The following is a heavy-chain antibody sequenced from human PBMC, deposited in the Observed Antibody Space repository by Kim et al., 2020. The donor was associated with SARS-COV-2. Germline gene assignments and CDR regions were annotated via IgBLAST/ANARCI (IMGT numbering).Heavy chain of an antibody. CDR1: GYTFTSYA. Sequence: SVKVSCKASGYTFTSYAMHWVRQAPGQRLEWMGWINAGNGNTKYSQKFQGRVTITRDTSASTAYMELSSLRSEDTAVYYCAREPPPIYSGYDWDNWFDPWGQGTLVTVSS. D-gene: IGHD5-12*01. J-gene: IGHJ5*02. CDR2: INAGNGNT. V-gene: IGHV1-3*01. CDR3: AREPPPIYSGYDWDNWFDP.